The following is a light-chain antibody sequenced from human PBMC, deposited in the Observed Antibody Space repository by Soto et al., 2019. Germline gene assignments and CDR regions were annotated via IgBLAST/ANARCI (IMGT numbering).Light chain of an antibody. V-gene: IGKV3-20*01. CDR2: GAF. J-gene: IGKJ4*01. Sequence: LTQSPCTLSLSPGARATLSCRASQSVSSNYLAWYQQKPGQAPRLLIYGAFSRATGVPDRFSGSVSGTDFTLTISSLEPEDFVVYYCQQYGSSPLTFAGGTKVDIK. CDR3: QQYGSSPLT. CDR1: QSVSSNY.